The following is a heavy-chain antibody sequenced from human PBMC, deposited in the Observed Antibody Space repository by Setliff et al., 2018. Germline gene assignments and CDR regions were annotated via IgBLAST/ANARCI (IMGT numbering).Heavy chain of an antibody. D-gene: IGHD3-10*01. Sequence: LRLSCAASGFTFSGYWMSWVRQAPGKGLEWVANIKQDGSDIYYLDSVKGRFTISRDNAKNSLYLQMNSLRAEDTAVYYCARDFYSYGSRSYYKTNLDYWGQGTQVTVSS. CDR3: ARDFYSYGSRSYYKTNLDY. CDR2: IKQDGSDI. J-gene: IGHJ4*02. V-gene: IGHV3-7*01. CDR1: GFTFSGYW.